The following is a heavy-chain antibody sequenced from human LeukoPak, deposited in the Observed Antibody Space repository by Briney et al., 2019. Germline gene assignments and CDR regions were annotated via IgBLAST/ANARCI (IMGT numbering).Heavy chain of an antibody. V-gene: IGHV4-59*01. D-gene: IGHD2-15*01. CDR2: IHYSGST. Sequence: PSETLSLTCTVSGGSISSYYWSWIRQPPGKGLEWIWYIHYSGSTNYNPSLKSRVTISVDTSRNQFSLKLSSVTAADTAVYYCARAQYCSGGSCYSGYYYYYMDVWGKGTPVTVSS. J-gene: IGHJ6*03. CDR1: GGSISSYY. CDR3: ARAQYCSGGSCYSGYYYYYMDV.